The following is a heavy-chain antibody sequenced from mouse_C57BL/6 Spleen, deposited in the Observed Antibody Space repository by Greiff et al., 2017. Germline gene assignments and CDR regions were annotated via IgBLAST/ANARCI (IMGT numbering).Heavy chain of an antibody. Sequence: VHLVESEGGLVQPGSSMKLSCTASGFTFSDYYMAWVRQVPEKGLEWVANINYDGSSTYYLDSLKSRFIISRDNTKNILYLQMSSLKSEDTTTYYCAREAYYSNYDAMDYWGQGTSVTVSS. D-gene: IGHD2-5*01. CDR1: GFTFSDYY. V-gene: IGHV5-16*01. J-gene: IGHJ4*01. CDR2: INYDGSST. CDR3: AREAYYSNYDAMDY.